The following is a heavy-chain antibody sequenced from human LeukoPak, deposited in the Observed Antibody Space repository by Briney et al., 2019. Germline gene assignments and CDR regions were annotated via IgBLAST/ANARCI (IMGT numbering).Heavy chain of an antibody. CDR3: AKGDTYFYY. J-gene: IGHJ4*02. D-gene: IGHD5-18*01. Sequence: PGGSLRLSCAASGFTFSSYAMSWVRQAPGKGLEWVSAISGSGGSTYYADSVKGRFIISRDNSKDTLYLQMNSLRAEGTAVYYCAKGDTYFYYWGQGTLVTVSS. CDR2: ISGSGGST. CDR1: GFTFSSYA. V-gene: IGHV3-23*01.